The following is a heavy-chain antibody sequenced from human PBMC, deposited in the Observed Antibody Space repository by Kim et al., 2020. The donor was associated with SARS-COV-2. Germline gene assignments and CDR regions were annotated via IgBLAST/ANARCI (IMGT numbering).Heavy chain of an antibody. J-gene: IGHJ6*02. D-gene: IGHD2-2*02. CDR3: ARDIYTHHYYYYYYGMDV. CDR1: GFTFSSYG. CDR2: IWYDGSNK. V-gene: IGHV3-33*01. Sequence: GGSLRLSCAASGFTFSSYGMHWVRQAPGKGLEWVAVIWYDGSNKYYADSVKGRFTISRDNSKNTLYLQMNSLRAEDTAVYYCARDIYTHHYYYYYYGMDVWGQGTTVTVSS.